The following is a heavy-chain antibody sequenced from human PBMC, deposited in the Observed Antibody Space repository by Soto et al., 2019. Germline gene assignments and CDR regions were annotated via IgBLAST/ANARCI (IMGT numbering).Heavy chain of an antibody. J-gene: IGHJ4*02. CDR2: IYYSGST. V-gene: IGHV4-59*08. CDR1: GGSISSYY. CDR3: ARKGSYSLRD. D-gene: IGHD1-26*01. Sequence: QVQLQESGPGLVKPSETLSLTCTVSGGSISSYYWRWIRQPPGKGLEWIGYIYYSGSTNYNPSLKSRVTIPGDTSNNHFSMTVSSVTAADTALYYCARKGSYSLRDWGQGTLVTVSS.